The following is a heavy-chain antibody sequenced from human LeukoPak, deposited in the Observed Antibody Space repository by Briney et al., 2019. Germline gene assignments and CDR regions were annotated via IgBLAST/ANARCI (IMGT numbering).Heavy chain of an antibody. CDR1: GYSISSGYY. CDR2: IYHSGST. J-gene: IGHJ4*02. Sequence: SETLSLTCAVSGYSISSGYYWGRIRQPPGKGLEWIGSIYHSGSTYYNPSLKSRVTISVDTSKNQFSLKLSSVTAADTAVYYCARGYSNYQNYFDYWGQGTLVTVSS. V-gene: IGHV4-38-2*01. D-gene: IGHD4-11*01. CDR3: ARGYSNYQNYFDY.